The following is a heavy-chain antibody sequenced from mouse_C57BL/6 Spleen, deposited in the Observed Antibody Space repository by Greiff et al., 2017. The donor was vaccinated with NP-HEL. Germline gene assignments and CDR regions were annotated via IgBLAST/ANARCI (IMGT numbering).Heavy chain of an antibody. J-gene: IGHJ4*01. V-gene: IGHV1-62-2*01. Sequence: QVQLQQSGAELVKPGASVKLSCKASGYTFTEYTIHWVKQRSGQGLEWIGWFYPGSGSITYNEKFKDKATLTADKSSSTVYMELSRLTSEDSAVYFCARHEGYDYPYYYAMDYWGQGTSVTVSS. CDR2: FYPGSGSI. CDR3: ARHEGYDYPYYYAMDY. CDR1: GYTFTEYT. D-gene: IGHD2-4*01.